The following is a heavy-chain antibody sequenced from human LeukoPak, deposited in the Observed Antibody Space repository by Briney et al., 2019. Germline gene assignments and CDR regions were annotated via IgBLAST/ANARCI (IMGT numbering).Heavy chain of an antibody. D-gene: IGHD3-22*01. V-gene: IGHV4-61*01. Sequence: SETLSLTCTVSGGSVSSGSYYWSWIRQPPGKGLEWIGYIYYSGSTNYNPSLKSRVTISVDTSKNQFSLKLSSVTAADTAVYYCARDARGYYDSPFDYWGQGTLVTVSS. CDR2: IYYSGST. CDR3: ARDARGYYDSPFDY. CDR1: GGSVSSGSYY. J-gene: IGHJ4*02.